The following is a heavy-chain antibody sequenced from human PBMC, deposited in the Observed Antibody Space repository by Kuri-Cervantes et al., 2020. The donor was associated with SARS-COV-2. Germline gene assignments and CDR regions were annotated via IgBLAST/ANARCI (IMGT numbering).Heavy chain of an antibody. V-gene: IGHV5-51*01. CDR3: ARRAYGEQVDYYYMDV. CDR2: IYPGDSDT. D-gene: IGHD4-17*01. Sequence: GGSLRLSCKGSGYSFTTYWIGRVRQMPGKGLEWMGIIYPGDSDTRYSPSFQGQVTISADKSISTAFLQWSSLKASDTAIYYCARRAYGEQVDYYYMDVWGKGTTVTVSS. CDR1: GYSFTTYW. J-gene: IGHJ6*03.